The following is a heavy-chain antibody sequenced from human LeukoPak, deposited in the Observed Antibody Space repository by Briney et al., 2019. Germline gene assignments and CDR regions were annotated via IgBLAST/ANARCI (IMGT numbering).Heavy chain of an antibody. CDR2: INTNSGGT. J-gene: IGHJ4*02. CDR3: ARVLGGGWYGGGFDY. CDR1: GYTFTGYY. V-gene: IGHV1-2*06. Sequence: GASVKVSCKASGYTFTGYYMHWVRQAPGQGLEWMGRINTNSGGTKYAQKFQGRGTMTRDTSISTAYIELSRLRSDDTAVYYCARVLGGGWYGGGFDYWGQGTLVTVSS. D-gene: IGHD6-19*01.